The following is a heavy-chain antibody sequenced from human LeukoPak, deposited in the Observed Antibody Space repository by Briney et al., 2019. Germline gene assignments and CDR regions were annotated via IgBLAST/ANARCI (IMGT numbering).Heavy chain of an antibody. V-gene: IGHV4-4*07. CDR3: AREWYCSSPSCSNWFDP. J-gene: IGHJ5*02. CDR2: IYTSGST. Sequence: SETLSLTCTVSGRSISNYYWSWLRQPAGKGLEWIGRIYTSGSTNYNPSLESRGTISVDTSKNQFSLKLTSVTAADTAVYYCAREWYCSSPSCSNWFDPWGQGTLVTVSS. CDR1: GRSISNYY. D-gene: IGHD2-2*01.